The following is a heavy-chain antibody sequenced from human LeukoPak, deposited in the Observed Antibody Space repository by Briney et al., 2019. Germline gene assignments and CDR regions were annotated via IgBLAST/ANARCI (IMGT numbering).Heavy chain of an antibody. CDR1: GYSFTSYW. Sequence: GESLKISCQGSGYSFTSYWIGWVRQMPGKGLEWMGGIYPGDSDTRYSPSFQGQVTISADRSINTAFLQWSSLKASDTAMYYCARSQTTSPASGFEYWGQGALVTVSS. J-gene: IGHJ4*02. CDR2: IYPGDSDT. V-gene: IGHV5-51*01. D-gene: IGHD4-17*01. CDR3: ARSQTTSPASGFEY.